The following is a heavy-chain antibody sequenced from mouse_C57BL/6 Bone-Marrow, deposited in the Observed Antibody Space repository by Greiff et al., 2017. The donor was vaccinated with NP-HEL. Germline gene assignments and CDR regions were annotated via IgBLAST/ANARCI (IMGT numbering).Heavy chain of an antibody. Sequence: VQLQQPGAELVRPGSSVKLSCKASDYTFTNYWLDWVKQRPGHGLEWIGNIFPSDSETHYNQKFKDKATLTVDISSNTAYLQLSSLTSEDSAVYYCARYGIYLSLFDFWGQGTTLTVSS. D-gene: IGHD2-1*01. CDR1: DYTFTNYW. V-gene: IGHV1-61*01. CDR3: ARYGIYLSLFDF. J-gene: IGHJ2*01. CDR2: IFPSDSET.